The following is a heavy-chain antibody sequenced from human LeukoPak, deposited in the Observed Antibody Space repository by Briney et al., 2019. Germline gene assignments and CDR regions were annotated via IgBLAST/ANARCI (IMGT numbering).Heavy chain of an antibody. CDR1: GGSISSHY. V-gene: IGHV4-59*11. CDR2: IQYSGST. D-gene: IGHD2-21*01. Sequence: SETLSLTCTVSGGSISSHYWSWIRQPPGKGLELIGYIQYSGSTNYNPSLRSRVTISLDMPKNQFSLKATSVTAADTALYFCARGTYSFSFDVWGLGTLVTVSS. CDR3: ARGTYSFSFDV. J-gene: IGHJ3*01.